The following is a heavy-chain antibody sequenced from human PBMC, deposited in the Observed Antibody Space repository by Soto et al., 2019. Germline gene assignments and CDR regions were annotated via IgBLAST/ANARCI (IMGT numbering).Heavy chain of an antibody. CDR2: IWYDGSNK. J-gene: IGHJ4*02. CDR1: GFTFSSYG. D-gene: IGHD3-10*01. V-gene: IGHV3-33*01. Sequence: QVQLVESGGGVVQPGRSLRLSCAASGFTFSSYGMHWVRQATGKGLEWVAVIWYDGSNKHYADSGKGRFTISRDNSKNTLNLQMNTLRAEDTAVYYRARGGGLYYYGSGSYYSIDYWGQGTLVTVSS. CDR3: ARGGGLYYYGSGSYYSIDY.